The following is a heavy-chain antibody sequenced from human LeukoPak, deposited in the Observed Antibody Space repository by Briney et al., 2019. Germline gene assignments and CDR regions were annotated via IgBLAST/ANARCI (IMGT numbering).Heavy chain of an antibody. CDR2: ISSSSSYI. CDR3: AREEGYDSIDY. CDR1: GLTFSSYS. J-gene: IGHJ4*02. Sequence: GGSLRLSCAASGLTFSSYSMNWVRQAPGKGLEWVSSISSSSSYIYYADSVKGRFTISRDNAKNPLYLQMNSLRAEDTAVYYCAREEGYDSIDYWGQGTLVTVSS. D-gene: IGHD3-22*01. V-gene: IGHV3-21*01.